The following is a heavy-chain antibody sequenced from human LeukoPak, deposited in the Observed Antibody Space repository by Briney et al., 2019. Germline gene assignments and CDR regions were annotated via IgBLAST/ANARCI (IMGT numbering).Heavy chain of an antibody. V-gene: IGHV3-9*01. CDR3: AKVSCSGGSCWNAFDY. J-gene: IGHJ4*02. Sequence: PGRSLRLSCAASGFTFDDYAMHWVRQAPGKGLEWVSGTSWNSGSIGYADSVKGRFTISRDNAKNSLYLQMNSLRAEDTALYYCAKVSCSGGSCWNAFDYWGQGTLVTVSS. D-gene: IGHD2-15*01. CDR1: GFTFDDYA. CDR2: TSWNSGSI.